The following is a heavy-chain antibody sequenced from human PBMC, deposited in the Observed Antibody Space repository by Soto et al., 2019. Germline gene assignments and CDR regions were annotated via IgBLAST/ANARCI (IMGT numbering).Heavy chain of an antibody. Sequence: QVQLAQSGAEVKKPGASVKFSCKASGYTLTDYYIHWVRQAPGRGLEWMGWINPKTGDTYSAQNFQGRVTTTRDTPIDTGYMELSRLQSDDTAVYYCARSSGSYSYYGMDVWGQGTTLTVSS. D-gene: IGHD1-26*01. CDR2: INPKTGDT. CDR1: GYTLTDYY. V-gene: IGHV1-2*02. CDR3: ARSSGSYSYYGMDV. J-gene: IGHJ6*02.